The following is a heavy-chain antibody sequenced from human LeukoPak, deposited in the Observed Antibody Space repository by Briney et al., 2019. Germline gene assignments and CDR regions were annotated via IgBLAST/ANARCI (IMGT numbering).Heavy chain of an antibody. J-gene: IGHJ4*02. V-gene: IGHV4-34*01. CDR2: TNHSGIT. CDR1: GGSFNGYH. D-gene: IGHD3-22*01. CDR3: ATYYYDSSGYYRGDF. Sequence: SETRSLTCAVYGGSFNGYHWKWIRQPPGQGLEWIGETNHSGITNYNPSLKSRVTISVDTSKNHFSLKLNSVTAADTAVYFCATYYYDSSGYYRGDFWGQGTVVTVSS.